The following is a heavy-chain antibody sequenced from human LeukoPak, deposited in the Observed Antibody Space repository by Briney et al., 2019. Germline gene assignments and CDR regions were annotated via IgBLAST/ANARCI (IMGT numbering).Heavy chain of an antibody. CDR1: GGSISSYY. D-gene: IGHD4-17*01. CDR3: ARDLHRSFTVPKRIDI. CDR2: IYYSGST. Sequence: SETLSLTCTVSGGSISSYYWSWIRQPPGKGLEWIGYIYYSGSTNYNPSLKSRVTISVDTSKNQFSLKLSSVTAADTAVYYCARDLHRSFTVPKRIDIWGQGTMVTVSS. V-gene: IGHV4-59*12. J-gene: IGHJ3*02.